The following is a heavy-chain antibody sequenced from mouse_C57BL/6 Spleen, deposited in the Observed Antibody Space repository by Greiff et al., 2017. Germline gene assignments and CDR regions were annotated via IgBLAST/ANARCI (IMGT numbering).Heavy chain of an antibody. J-gene: IGHJ2*01. Sequence: LMVSGAELMKPGASVKLSCKATGYTFTGYWIEWVKQRPGHGLEWIGELLTGSGSTNYNEKFKGKATLTEDPSSNTAYMQLSSLTTEGSAIYYCARPHSYYGNYGGNYWGQGTTLTVSS. CDR1: GYTFTGYW. CDR2: LLTGSGST. D-gene: IGHD2-10*01. CDR3: ARPHSYYGNYGGNY. V-gene: IGHV1-9*01.